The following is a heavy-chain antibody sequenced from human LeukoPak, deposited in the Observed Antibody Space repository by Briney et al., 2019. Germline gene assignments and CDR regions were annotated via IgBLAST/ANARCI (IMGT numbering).Heavy chain of an antibody. CDR3: ARGMYYYDSGGYYFDY. J-gene: IGHJ4*02. CDR1: GFTVTNNY. Sequence: QLGGSLRLSCAASGFTVTNNYMGWVRQAPGKGLEWVSLIYSGGATDYAASVKGRFTISRDNSKNTLYPQMDSLRAEDTAVYYCARGMYYYDSGGYYFDYWGQGSQVTVSS. CDR2: IYSGGAT. V-gene: IGHV3-53*01. D-gene: IGHD3-22*01.